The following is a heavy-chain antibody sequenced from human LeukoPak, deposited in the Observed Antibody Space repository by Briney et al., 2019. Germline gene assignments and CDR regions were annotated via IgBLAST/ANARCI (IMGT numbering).Heavy chain of an antibody. CDR1: GSSISSGHY. D-gene: IGHD6-19*01. CDR3: ARNSSGCSFNR. CDR2: IYHSGSRFETGST. Sequence: SETLSLTCSVSGSSISSGHYWGWIRPPPGKGLEWIASIYHSGSRFETGSTHYSPSLKSRVTISVDTSKNQLSLMMTSVTAADTAVYYCARNSSGCSFNRWGQGTLVTISS. J-gene: IGHJ5*02. V-gene: IGHV4-38-2*02.